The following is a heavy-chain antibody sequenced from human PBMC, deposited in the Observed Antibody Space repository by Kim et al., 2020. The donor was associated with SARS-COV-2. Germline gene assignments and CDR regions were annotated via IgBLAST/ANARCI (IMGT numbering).Heavy chain of an antibody. Sequence: SETLSLTCTVSGGSISSYYWSWIRQSAGKGLEWIGRIYTSGSTNYNPSLKSRVTMSVDTSKNQFSLKLSSVTAADTAVYYCARGPAVAGTYPSPLRDYYYGMDVWGQGTTVTVSS. CDR3: ARGPAVAGTYPSPLRDYYYGMDV. D-gene: IGHD6-19*01. V-gene: IGHV4-4*07. CDR2: IYTSGST. J-gene: IGHJ6*02. CDR1: GGSISSYY.